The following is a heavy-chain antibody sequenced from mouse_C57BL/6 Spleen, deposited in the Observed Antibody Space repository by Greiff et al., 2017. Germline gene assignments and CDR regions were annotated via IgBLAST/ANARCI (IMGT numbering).Heavy chain of an antibody. J-gene: IGHJ1*03. CDR2: ISDGGSYT. D-gene: IGHD2-12*01. V-gene: IGHV5-4*03. CDR3: AKYDAGYFDV. CDR1: GFTFSSYA. Sequence: EVKLVASGGGLVKPGGSLKLSCAASGFTFSSYAMSWVRQTPEKRLEWVATISDGGSYTYYPDNVKGRFTISRDNAKNNLYLQMSHLKSEDTAMYYCAKYDAGYFDVWGTGTTVTVSS.